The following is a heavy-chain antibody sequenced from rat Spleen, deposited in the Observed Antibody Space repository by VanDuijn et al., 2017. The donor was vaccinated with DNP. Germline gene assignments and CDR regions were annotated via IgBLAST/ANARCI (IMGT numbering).Heavy chain of an antibody. V-gene: IGHV5-7*01. CDR2: IRYDGSSS. Sequence: EVQLVESGGGLVQPGRSLKFSCAASGFTFSDYNMAWVRQAPKKGLEWVATIRYDGSSSYYRDSVKGRFTISRHNAKSTLYLQMDSLRSEDTATYYCATFEGRDAWGQGTSVTVSS. CDR3: ATFEGRDA. D-gene: IGHD1-11*01. J-gene: IGHJ4*01. CDR1: GFTFSDYN.